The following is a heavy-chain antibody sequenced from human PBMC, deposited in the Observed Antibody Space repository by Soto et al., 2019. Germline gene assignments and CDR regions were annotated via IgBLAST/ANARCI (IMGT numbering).Heavy chain of an antibody. CDR1: GGTFSSYA. CDR2: IIPIFGTA. J-gene: IGHJ6*02. V-gene: IGHV1-69*13. CDR3: ASKRAARPPYFCYYCIDV. D-gene: IGHD6-6*01. Sequence: GASVKVSCKASGGTFSSYAISWVRQAPGQGLEWMGGIIPIFGTANYAQKFQGRVTITADESTSTAYMELSSLRSEDTAVYYCASKRAARPPYFCYYCIDVWGQVTTVTVPS.